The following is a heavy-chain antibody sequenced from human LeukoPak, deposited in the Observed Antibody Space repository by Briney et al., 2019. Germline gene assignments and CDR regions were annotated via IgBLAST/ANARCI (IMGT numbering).Heavy chain of an antibody. CDR1: GFTVSSNY. J-gene: IGHJ3*02. CDR2: IKQDGSEK. CDR3: ARERTYYDYVWGSYRPSVAFDI. D-gene: IGHD3-16*02. Sequence: GGSLRLSCAVSGFTVSSNYMSWVRQAPGKGLEWVANIKQDGSEKYYVDSVKGRFTISRDNAKNSVYLQMNSLRAEDTAVYYCARERTYYDYVWGSYRPSVAFDIWGQGTMVTVSS. V-gene: IGHV3-7*01.